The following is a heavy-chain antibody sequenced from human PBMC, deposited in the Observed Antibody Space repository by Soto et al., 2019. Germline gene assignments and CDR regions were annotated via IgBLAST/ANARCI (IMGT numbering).Heavy chain of an antibody. V-gene: IGHV1-69*12. J-gene: IGHJ4*02. CDR1: GGTFSSYA. CDR3: ARSATPPSYYDSSGYYGY. D-gene: IGHD3-22*01. CDR2: IIPIFGTA. Sequence: QVQLVQSGAEVRKPGSSVKVSCKASGGTFSSYAISWVRQAPGQGLEWMGRIIPIFGTANYAQKFQGRVTITADESTSTAYMELSSLRSEDTAVYYCARSATPPSYYDSSGYYGYWGQGTLVTVSS.